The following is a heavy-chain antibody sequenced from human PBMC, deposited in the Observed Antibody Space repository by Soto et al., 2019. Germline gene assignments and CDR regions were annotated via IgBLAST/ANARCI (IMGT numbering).Heavy chain of an antibody. CDR3: AREDSIIIPAVSHF. V-gene: IGHV3-21*01. CDR1: GFYFNNYG. D-gene: IGHD2-2*01. CDR2: VSKSDYT. J-gene: IGHJ4*02. Sequence: PGGSLRLSCAVSGFYFNNYGINWVRQPPGKGLEWVSSVSKSDYTYYSDSVRGRFTISRDNAKNSVSLQMNSLRAEDTAVYYCAREDSIIIPAVSHFWGQGTLLTVSS.